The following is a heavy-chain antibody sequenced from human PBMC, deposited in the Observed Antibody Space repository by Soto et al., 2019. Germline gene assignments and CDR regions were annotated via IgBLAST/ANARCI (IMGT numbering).Heavy chain of an antibody. J-gene: IGHJ4*02. Sequence: QVQLVQSGADLKKPGASVKVSCKASGYTFTDYYMHWVRQAPGQGLEWMGWINPNNGGTSYAQKFEGWVTMTRDTSISTAYMEVRRLTSDDTAFYYCARGSPTTTPFDYWGQGTLVTVSS. D-gene: IGHD1-1*01. CDR1: GYTFTDYY. CDR2: INPNNGGT. CDR3: ARGSPTTTPFDY. V-gene: IGHV1-2*04.